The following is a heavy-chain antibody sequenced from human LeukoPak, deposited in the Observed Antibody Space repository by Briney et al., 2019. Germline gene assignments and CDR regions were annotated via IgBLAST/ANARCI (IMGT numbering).Heavy chain of an antibody. J-gene: IGHJ4*02. Sequence: SETLSLTCTVSGGSISSGGYYWSWIRRHPGKGLEWIGYIYNNGSTYYSPSLRSRVTISVDTSKNQFSLKLSSVTAADTAVYYCERARSSSDTNYFDYWGQGTLVTVSS. CDR1: GGSISSGGYY. V-gene: IGHV4-31*03. D-gene: IGHD6-6*01. CDR2: IYNNGST. CDR3: ERARSSSDTNYFDY.